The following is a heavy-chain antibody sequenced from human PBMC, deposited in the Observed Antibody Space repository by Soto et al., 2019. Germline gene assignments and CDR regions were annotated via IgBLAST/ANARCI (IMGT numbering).Heavy chain of an antibody. CDR2: ISGSGGST. D-gene: IGHD5-18*01. V-gene: IGHV3-23*01. CDR3: AELGYSYGYAHAFYGMDV. J-gene: IGHJ6*02. CDR1: GFTFSSYA. Sequence: VGSLRLSCAASGFTFSSYAMSWVRQAPVKGLEWVSAISGSGGSTYYVDSVKGRFTISRDNSKNTLYLQMNSLRAEDTAVYYCAELGYSYGYAHAFYGMDVWGQGTTVTVSS.